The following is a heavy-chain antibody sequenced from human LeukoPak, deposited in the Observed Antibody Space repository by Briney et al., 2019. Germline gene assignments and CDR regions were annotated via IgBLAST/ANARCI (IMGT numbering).Heavy chain of an antibody. D-gene: IGHD6-13*01. CDR3: ARDRSSSMAFDI. J-gene: IGHJ3*02. CDR2: IYSGGST. Sequence: PGGSLRLSCAASGFTFSSYGMHWVRQAPGKGLEWVSVIYSGGSTYYADSVKGRFTISRDNSKNTLYLQMNSLRAEDTAVYYCARDRSSSMAFDIWGQGTMVTVSS. CDR1: GFTFSSYG. V-gene: IGHV3-66*01.